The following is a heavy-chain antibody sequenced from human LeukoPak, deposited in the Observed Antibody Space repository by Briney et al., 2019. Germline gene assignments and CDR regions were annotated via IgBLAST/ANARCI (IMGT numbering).Heavy chain of an antibody. J-gene: IGHJ6*04. D-gene: IGHD3-10*01. CDR3: ARGLTMVRGVMDV. V-gene: IGHV4-39*01. CDR2: IYYSGST. Sequence: SETLSLTCTVSGGSISSSSYYWGWIRQPPGKGLEWIGSIYYSGSTYYNPSLKSRVTISVDTSKNQFSLKLSSVTAADTAVYYCARGLTMVRGVMDVWGKGTTVTVSS. CDR1: GGSISSSSYY.